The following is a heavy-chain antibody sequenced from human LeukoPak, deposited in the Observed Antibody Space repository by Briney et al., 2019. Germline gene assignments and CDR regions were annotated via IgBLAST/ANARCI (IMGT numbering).Heavy chain of an antibody. V-gene: IGHV1-69*06. Sequence: GSSVKVSCKASGGTFSSYAISWVRQAPGQGLEWMGGIIPIFGTANYAQKFQGRVTITADKSTSTAYMELSSLRSEDTAMYYCARVEVALSWFDPWGQGTLVTVSS. CDR2: IIPIFGTA. CDR1: GGTFSSYA. D-gene: IGHD6-19*01. CDR3: ARVEVALSWFDP. J-gene: IGHJ5*02.